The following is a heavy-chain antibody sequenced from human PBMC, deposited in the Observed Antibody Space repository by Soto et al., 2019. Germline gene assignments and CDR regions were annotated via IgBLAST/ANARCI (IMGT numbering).Heavy chain of an antibody. Sequence: GSLRLSCAASGFTFSTYSMNWVRQAPGKGLEWVSYISSSSSTIFYTDSVKGRFTVSRDNAKNSLYLQMNSLRAEDTAVYYCAREPGPKDLRFFDYWGQGTLVTVSS. D-gene: IGHD4-17*01. CDR2: ISSSSSTI. CDR3: AREPGPKDLRFFDY. V-gene: IGHV3-48*01. J-gene: IGHJ4*02. CDR1: GFTFSTYS.